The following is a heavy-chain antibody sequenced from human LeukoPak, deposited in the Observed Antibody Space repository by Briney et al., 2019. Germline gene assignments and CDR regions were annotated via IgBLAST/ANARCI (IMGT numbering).Heavy chain of an antibody. CDR2: SYSDSNT. CDR3: VRKNRDFNAAFDI. Sequence: PGGSLRLSCAASGFTVSNNYMSWVRQAPGKGLERVSISYSDSNTNYADSVKGRFTISRDTSQNTLSLQMNSLRAEDTAVYYCVRKNRDFNAAFDIWGQGTAVTVSS. V-gene: IGHV3-53*01. D-gene: IGHD1-14*01. CDR1: GFTVSNNY. J-gene: IGHJ3*02.